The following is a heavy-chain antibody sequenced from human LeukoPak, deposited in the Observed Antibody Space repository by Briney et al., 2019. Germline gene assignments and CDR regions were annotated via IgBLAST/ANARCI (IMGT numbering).Heavy chain of an antibody. Sequence: PSETLSLTCTVSGGSISSSSYYWGWIRQPPGKGLEWIGSIYYSGSTYYNPSLKSRVTISVDTSKNQFSLKLSSVTAADTAVYYCASGSGWLFDYWGQGTLVTVSS. CDR1: GGSISSSSYY. CDR3: ASGSGWLFDY. D-gene: IGHD6-19*01. CDR2: IYYSGST. V-gene: IGHV4-39*07. J-gene: IGHJ4*02.